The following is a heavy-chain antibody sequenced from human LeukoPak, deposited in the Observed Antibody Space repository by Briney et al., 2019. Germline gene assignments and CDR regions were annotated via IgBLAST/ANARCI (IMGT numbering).Heavy chain of an antibody. V-gene: IGHV1-2*02. CDR3: ARNWNYDEYFDY. D-gene: IGHD1-7*01. CDR1: GYTFTGYY. J-gene: IGHJ4*02. Sequence: ASVKVSCKASGYTFTGYYMHWVRQAPGRGLEWMGWINPNSGGTYYAQKFQGRVTMTSDTSISTAYMELSRLRSDDTAVYYCARNWNYDEYFDYWGQGTLVTVSS. CDR2: INPNSGGT.